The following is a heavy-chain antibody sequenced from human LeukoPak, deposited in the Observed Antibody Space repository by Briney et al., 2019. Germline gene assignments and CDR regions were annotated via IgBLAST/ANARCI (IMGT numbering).Heavy chain of an antibody. V-gene: IGHV3-48*01. D-gene: IGHD1-26*01. CDR2: ISSSSSTI. CDR1: GFTFSSYS. J-gene: IGHJ4*02. Sequence: GGSLRLSCAASGFTFSSYSMNWVRQAPGKGLEWVSYISSSSSTIYYADSVKGRFTISRDNAKNSLYLQMNSLRAEDTAVYYCAREEWELLAAFDYWGQGTLVTVSS. CDR3: AREEWELLAAFDY.